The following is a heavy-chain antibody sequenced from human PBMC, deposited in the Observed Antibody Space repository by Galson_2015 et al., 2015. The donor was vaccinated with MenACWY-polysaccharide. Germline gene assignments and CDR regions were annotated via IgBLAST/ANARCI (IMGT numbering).Heavy chain of an antibody. CDR3: VGTFLGY. CDR2: IQDEATGGAT. CDR1: GLTVTDTW. D-gene: IGHD1-26*01. Sequence: SLRLSCAASGLTVTDTWMSWFRQAPGKGPEWVGHIQDEATGGATTFAAPVNGRFSMSRDDSKNTLYLQMNSLKTEDTAIYYCVGTFLGYWGQGILVTVSS. V-gene: IGHV3-15*01. J-gene: IGHJ4*02.